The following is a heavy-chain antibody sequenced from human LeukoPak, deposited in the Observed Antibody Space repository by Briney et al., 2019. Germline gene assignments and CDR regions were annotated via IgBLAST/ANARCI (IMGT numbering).Heavy chain of an antibody. Sequence: ASVKVSCKASGYTFTSYGISWVRQAPGQGLEWMGWISAYNGNTNYAQKLQGRVTMTTDTSTSTAYMELRSLRSDDTAVYYRARDHLYYYDSSGGVANDYWGQGTLVTVSS. V-gene: IGHV1-18*01. CDR2: ISAYNGNT. J-gene: IGHJ4*02. CDR1: GYTFTSYG. CDR3: ARDHLYYYDSSGGVANDY. D-gene: IGHD3-22*01.